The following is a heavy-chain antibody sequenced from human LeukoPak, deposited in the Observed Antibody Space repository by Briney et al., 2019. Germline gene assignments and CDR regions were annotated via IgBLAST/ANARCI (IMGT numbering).Heavy chain of an antibody. CDR1: GFTFSSYA. J-gene: IGHJ4*02. V-gene: IGHV3-30-3*01. CDR3: ARGRAVTGSTVIDY. Sequence: TGGSLRLSCAASGFTFSSYAMHWVRRAPGKALEWVATISSDGGNRYYSDSVKGQFTISRDNSKNTLYLQMNSLRPEDTAVFHCARGRAVTGSTVIDYWGQGTLVTVSS. CDR2: ISSDGGNR. D-gene: IGHD6-19*01.